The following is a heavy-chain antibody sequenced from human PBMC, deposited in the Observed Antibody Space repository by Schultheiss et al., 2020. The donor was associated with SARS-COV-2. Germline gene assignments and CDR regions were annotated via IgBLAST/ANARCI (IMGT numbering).Heavy chain of an antibody. CDR1: GFSFSTYA. V-gene: IGHV3-30*01. D-gene: IGHD2-2*01. CDR3: ARDPDAYLVYHHGMDV. Sequence: GGSLRLSCAASGFSFSTYAMHWVRQAPGKGLEWVAVVSYGGTNKYYADSVKGRFTIFRDNSNNTLNLQMNSLRPEDTAVYYRARDPDAYLVYHHGMDVWGQGTTVTV. CDR2: VSYGGTNK. J-gene: IGHJ6*02.